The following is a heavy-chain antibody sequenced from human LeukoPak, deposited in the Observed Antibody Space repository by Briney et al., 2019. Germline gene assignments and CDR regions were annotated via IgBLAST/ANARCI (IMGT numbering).Heavy chain of an antibody. J-gene: IGHJ4*02. D-gene: IGHD6-6*01. V-gene: IGHV3-21*01. CDR3: ARSEHSSSSFDY. CDR1: GFTPSSFS. Sequence: GGGPRLSCAAPGFTPSSFSMNWGRPAPGEGLEWVSYISSSSTHIYYADSVKGRFTISRDNARNSLYLQMNSLRAEDTAIYYCARSEHSSSSFDYWGQGTLVTVSS. CDR2: ISSSSTHI.